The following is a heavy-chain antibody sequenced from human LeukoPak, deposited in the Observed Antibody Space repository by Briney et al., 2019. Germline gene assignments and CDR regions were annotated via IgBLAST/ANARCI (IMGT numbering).Heavy chain of an antibody. D-gene: IGHD6-13*01. CDR1: GYIFTSYW. V-gene: IGHV5-51*01. J-gene: IGHJ5*02. CDR2: IYPGDSDT. Sequence: GESLKISCKGSGYIFTSYWIAWVRQMPGKGLEWMGIIYPGDSDTRYSPSFQGQVTISADKSISTAYLQWSSLKASDTAMYYCARLQSSGILWPNWFDPWGQGTLVTVSS. CDR3: ARLQSSGILWPNWFDP.